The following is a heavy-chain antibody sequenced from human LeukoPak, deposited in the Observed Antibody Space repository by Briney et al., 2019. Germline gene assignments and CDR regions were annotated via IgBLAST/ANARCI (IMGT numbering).Heavy chain of an antibody. Sequence: GGSLRLACAASGFTFSSYGMHWVRQAPGRGLEWVSVISFDGSAKYYADSVKGRFTISRDNSKNTLYLQMTSLRAEDTAVYYCAKDRVTAAGYYFDYWGQGTLVTVSS. CDR2: ISFDGSAK. CDR3: AKDRVTAAGYYFDY. J-gene: IGHJ4*02. V-gene: IGHV3-30*18. CDR1: GFTFSSYG. D-gene: IGHD6-13*01.